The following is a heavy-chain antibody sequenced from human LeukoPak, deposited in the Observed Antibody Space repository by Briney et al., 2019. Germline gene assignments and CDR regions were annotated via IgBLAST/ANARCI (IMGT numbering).Heavy chain of an antibody. J-gene: IGHJ4*02. Sequence: PGGSLRLSCAASGFTFSSYSMNWVRQAPGKGLEWVSSISSSSSYIYYADSVKGRFTISRDNAKNSLHLQMNSLRAEDTAVYYCASGDSSGYYYRFDYWGQGTLVTVSS. CDR2: ISSSSSYI. CDR1: GFTFSSYS. D-gene: IGHD3-22*01. V-gene: IGHV3-21*01. CDR3: ASGDSSGYYYRFDY.